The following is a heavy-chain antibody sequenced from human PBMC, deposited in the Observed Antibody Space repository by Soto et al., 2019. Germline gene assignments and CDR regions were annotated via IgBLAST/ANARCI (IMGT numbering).Heavy chain of an antibody. D-gene: IGHD4-17*01. J-gene: IGHJ4*02. CDR2: ISSSSDYT. V-gene: IGHV3-11*05. CDR1: GFTFSDYY. CDR3: ARGSTTEKVDS. Sequence: GSLRLSCAASGFTFSDYYMSWIRQAPGKGLEWISYISSSSDYTNYADSVKGRFTISRDNAKNSLYLQMNSLRAEDTAVYYCARGSTTEKVDSWGQGTLVTVSS.